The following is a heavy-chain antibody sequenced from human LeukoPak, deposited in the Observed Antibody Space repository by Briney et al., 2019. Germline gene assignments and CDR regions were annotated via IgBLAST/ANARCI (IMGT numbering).Heavy chain of an antibody. CDR1: GFTFSSYW. J-gene: IGHJ4*02. Sequence: GGSLRLSCAASGFTFSSYWMHWVRQAPGKGLVWVSRINSDGSSTSYADSVKGRFTISRDNAKNTLYLQMNSLRAEDTAVYYCARGARGTTVVTPVDYWGQGTLVTVSS. V-gene: IGHV3-74*01. CDR2: INSDGSST. CDR3: ARGARGTTVVTPVDY. D-gene: IGHD4-23*01.